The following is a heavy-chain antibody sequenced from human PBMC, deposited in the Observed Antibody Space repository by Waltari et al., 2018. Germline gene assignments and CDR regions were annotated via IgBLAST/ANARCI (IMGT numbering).Heavy chain of an antibody. CDR2: ISSSSSTI. V-gene: IGHV3-48*01. D-gene: IGHD5-18*01. Sequence: EVQLVESGGGLVQPGGSLRLSCAASGFTFSRYAMNWVRQAPGKGLEWVSYISSSSSTIYYADSVKGRFTISRDNAKRSLYLQMNSLRAEDTAVYYCASGSYSYGLGYWGQGTLVTVSS. CDR3: ASGSYSYGLGY. CDR1: GFTFSRYA. J-gene: IGHJ4*02.